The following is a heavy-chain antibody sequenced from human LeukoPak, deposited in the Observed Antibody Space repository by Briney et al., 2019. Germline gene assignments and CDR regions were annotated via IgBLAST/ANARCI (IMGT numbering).Heavy chain of an antibody. CDR1: GFTFSDYY. CDR3: AREHVLLWFGELSHDAFDI. D-gene: IGHD3-10*01. J-gene: IGHJ3*02. V-gene: IGHV3-11*06. Sequence: GGSLRLSCAASGFTFSDYYMSGIRQAPGKGLEWVSYISSSSSYTNYADSVKGRFTISRDNAKNSLYLQMNSLRAEDTAVYYCAREHVLLWFGELSHDAFDIWGQGTMVTVSS. CDR2: ISSSSSYT.